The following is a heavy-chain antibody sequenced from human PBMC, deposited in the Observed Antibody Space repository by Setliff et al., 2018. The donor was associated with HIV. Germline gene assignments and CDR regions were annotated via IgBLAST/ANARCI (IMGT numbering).Heavy chain of an antibody. V-gene: IGHV2-5*01. Sequence: SGPTLVNPTQTLTLTCTFSGFSLTTLGVGVGWVRQTPRGALEWLATIYWNDYEHYSPSLQNRLTITKGTSKNQVVLTMTNMDPVDTATYYCARIEREGIVGAALLDYWGQGTLVTAPQ. D-gene: IGHD1-26*01. CDR3: ARIEREGIVGAALLDY. CDR2: IYWNDYE. J-gene: IGHJ4*02. CDR1: GFSLTTLGVG.